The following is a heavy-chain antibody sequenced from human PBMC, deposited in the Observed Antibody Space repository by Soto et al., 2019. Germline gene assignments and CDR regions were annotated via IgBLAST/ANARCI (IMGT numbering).Heavy chain of an antibody. J-gene: IGHJ4*02. V-gene: IGHV3-23*01. CDR3: AKEDPERDYFDY. CDR1: GFTFSSYA. Sequence: EVQLLESGGGLVQPGGSLRLSCAASGFTFSSYAMSWVRQAPGKGLEWVSAISGSGGSTYYADSVKGRFTISRDTSKNALYLQMNSLRAEDRAVYYCAKEDPERDYFDYWGQGTLVTVSS. CDR2: ISGSGGST.